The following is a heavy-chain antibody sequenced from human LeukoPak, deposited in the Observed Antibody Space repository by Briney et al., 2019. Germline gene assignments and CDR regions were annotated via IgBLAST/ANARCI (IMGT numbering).Heavy chain of an antibody. CDR2: IYPGDSDT. D-gene: IGHD1-26*01. J-gene: IGHJ4*02. V-gene: IGHV5-51*01. Sequence: GESLQISFKGSGYSFTNHWIGWVRPMPGKGLEWMGIIYPGDSDTRYSPSFQGQVTISADKSISTAYLQWSSLKASDTAIYYCARLPQWGGTYHFDYWGQGTLLTVSS. CDR3: ARLPQWGGTYHFDY. CDR1: GYSFTNHW.